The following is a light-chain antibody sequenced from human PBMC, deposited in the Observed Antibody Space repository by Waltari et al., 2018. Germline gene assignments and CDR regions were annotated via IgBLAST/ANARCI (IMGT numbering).Light chain of an antibody. J-gene: IGLJ1*01. CDR1: KLGGKF. CDR3: LAWENTSGV. V-gene: IGLV3-1*01. Sequence: SFDLTQPPLLSVSPGQSAPIPCSGDKLGGKFVSWYQQKPGQSPLLVIYQDTKRPSGIPERFSASNSGNTATLAISGTQTMDEADYYCLAWENTSGVFGTGTKVAVL. CDR2: QDT.